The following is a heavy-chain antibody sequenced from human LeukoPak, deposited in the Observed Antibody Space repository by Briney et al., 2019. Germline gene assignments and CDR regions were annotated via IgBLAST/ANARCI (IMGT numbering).Heavy chain of an antibody. CDR2: IYYSGST. Sequence: SETLSLTCTVSGGSISSYYWSWIRQPPGKGLEWIGYIYYSGSTNYNPSLKSRVTISVDTSKNQFSLKLSSVTAADTAVYYCARGKLSYFDYWGQGTLVTVSS. V-gene: IGHV4-59*08. CDR3: ARGKLSYFDY. J-gene: IGHJ4*02. CDR1: GGSISSYY. D-gene: IGHD5-18*01.